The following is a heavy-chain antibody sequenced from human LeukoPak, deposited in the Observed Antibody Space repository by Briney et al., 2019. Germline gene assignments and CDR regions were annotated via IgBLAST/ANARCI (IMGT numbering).Heavy chain of an antibody. CDR3: ARDLGSGYFDL. CDR2: IYYSGST. V-gene: IGHV4-30-4*08. Sequence: SETLSLTCTVSGGSISSGDYYWSWIRQPPGKGREWIGYIYYSGSTYYNPSLKSRVTISVDTSKNQFSLKLSSVTAADTAVYYCARDLGSGYFDLWGRGTLVTVSS. CDR1: GGSISSGDYY. D-gene: IGHD3-10*01. J-gene: IGHJ2*01.